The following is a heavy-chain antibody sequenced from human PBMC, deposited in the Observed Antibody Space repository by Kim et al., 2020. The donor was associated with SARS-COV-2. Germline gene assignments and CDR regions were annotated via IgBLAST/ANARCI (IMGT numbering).Heavy chain of an antibody. D-gene: IGHD3-22*01. Sequence: AASVKGRFTISRDDSKNTAYLQMNSLKTEDTALYYCTRINYYDSSGPFDYWGQGTLVTVSS. CDR3: TRINYYDSSGPFDY. V-gene: IGHV3-73*01. J-gene: IGHJ4*02.